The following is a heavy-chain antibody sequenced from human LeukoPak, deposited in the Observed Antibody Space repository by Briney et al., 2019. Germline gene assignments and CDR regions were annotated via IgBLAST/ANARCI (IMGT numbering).Heavy chain of an antibody. V-gene: IGHV3-15*01. CDR1: GFTFNNAW. Sequence: GGSLTLSCAASGFTFNNAWMSWLRQAPGKGLEWVGRIKSKTDGGTTDYAAPVKGRFTISRDDSKNTLYLQMNSLKTEDTAVYYCTTDPGQQLAKRGYYYYGMDVWGKGTTVTVSS. D-gene: IGHD6-13*01. CDR3: TTDPGQQLAKRGYYYYGMDV. CDR2: IKSKTDGGTT. J-gene: IGHJ6*04.